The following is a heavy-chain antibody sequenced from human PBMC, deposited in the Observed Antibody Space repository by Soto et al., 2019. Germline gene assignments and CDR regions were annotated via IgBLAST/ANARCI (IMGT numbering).Heavy chain of an antibody. CDR2: TYHRGST. CDR3: ARIGGYHGPLDY. CDR1: VVSISSDF. Sequence: PSETLSLTCSLAVVSISSDFGNSIRQAPGRGLEWIGYTYHRGSTNYSPSLKSRVAISLDTSEKQFSLKVNSVTAADTAVYYCARIGGYHGPLDYWGQGTPVTVSS. V-gene: IGHV4-59*01. D-gene: IGHD6-25*01. J-gene: IGHJ4*02.